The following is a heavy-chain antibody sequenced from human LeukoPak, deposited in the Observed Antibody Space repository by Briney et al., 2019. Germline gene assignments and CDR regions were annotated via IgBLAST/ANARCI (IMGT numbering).Heavy chain of an antibody. CDR3: ARGRDIVVVVAATIYNY. Sequence: SGTLSLTCAVSGGSISSSNWWSWVRQPPGKGLEWIGEIYHSGSTNYNPSLKSRVTISVDTSKNQFSLKLSSVTAADTAVYYCARGRDIVVVVAATIYNYWGQGTLVTVSS. CDR2: IYHSGST. CDR1: GGSISSSNW. V-gene: IGHV4-4*02. D-gene: IGHD2-15*01. J-gene: IGHJ4*02.